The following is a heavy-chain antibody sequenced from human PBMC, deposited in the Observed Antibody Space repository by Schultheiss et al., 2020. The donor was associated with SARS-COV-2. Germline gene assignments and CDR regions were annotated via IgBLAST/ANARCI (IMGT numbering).Heavy chain of an antibody. CDR1: GGSISSYY. Sequence: SETLSLTCTVSGGSISSYYWSWIRQPPGKGLEWIGYIYYSGTTKYSPSLESRVSISIDTSKNQFSLVLYSVTAADTALYYCARDSVGGIDQWGQGTLVTVSS. V-gene: IGHV4-59*01. J-gene: IGHJ4*02. CDR2: IYYSGTT. CDR3: ARDSVGGIDQ. D-gene: IGHD3-16*01.